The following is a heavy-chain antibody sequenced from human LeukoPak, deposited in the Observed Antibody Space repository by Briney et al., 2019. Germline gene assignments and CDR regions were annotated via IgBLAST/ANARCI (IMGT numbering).Heavy chain of an antibody. CDR2: ISGSGGST. D-gene: IGHD1-26*01. V-gene: IGHV3-23*01. CDR3: AKGSGSSGRGIDY. J-gene: IGHJ4*02. Sequence: GESLRLSCAASGFSFSSYPMSWVRQAPGKGLEWVSAISGSGGSTYYADSVKGRFTISRDNSKNTLYLQMNSLRAEDTAVYYCAKGSGSSGRGIDYWGQGTLVTVSS. CDR1: GFSFSSYP.